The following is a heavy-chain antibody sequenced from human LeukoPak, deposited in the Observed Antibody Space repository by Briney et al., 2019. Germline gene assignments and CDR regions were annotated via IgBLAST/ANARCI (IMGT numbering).Heavy chain of an antibody. Sequence: PGGSLRLSCAAYGFTFSYYSMNWVRQAPGKGLEWVSSISSSSSFIYYADSLKGRFTISRDNAKNSLYLQMNSLRAEDTAVYYCVTVGMTSIWSYLRFDPRGQGTLVSVSS. CDR1: GFTFSYYS. CDR3: VTVGMTSIWSYLRFDP. V-gene: IGHV3-21*01. CDR2: ISSSSSFI. D-gene: IGHD1-26*01. J-gene: IGHJ5*02.